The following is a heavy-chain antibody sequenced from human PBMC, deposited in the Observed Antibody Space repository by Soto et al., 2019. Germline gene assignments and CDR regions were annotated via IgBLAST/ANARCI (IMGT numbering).Heavy chain of an antibody. CDR3: ARDRLGYCSSTSCTRFDY. CDR1: GFTFSDYY. V-gene: IGHV3-11*06. CDR2: ISSSSSYT. D-gene: IGHD2-2*01. Sequence: GGSLRLSCAASGFTFSDYYMSWIRQAPGEGLEWVSYISSSSSYTNYADSVKGRFTISRDNAKNSLYLQMNSLRAEDTAVYYCARDRLGYCSSTSCTRFDYWGQGTLVTVSS. J-gene: IGHJ4*02.